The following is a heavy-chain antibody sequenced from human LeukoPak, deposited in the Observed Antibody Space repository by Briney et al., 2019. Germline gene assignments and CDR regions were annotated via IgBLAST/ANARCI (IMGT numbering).Heavy chain of an antibody. Sequence: PSETLSLTCTVSGGSISSSSYYWGWIRQPPGKGLEWIGSIYYSGSTYYNPSLKSRVTISVDTSKNQFSLKLSSVTAADTAVYYCARQEGGYVWGSYRWYYFDYWGQGTLVTVSP. D-gene: IGHD3-16*02. CDR1: GGSISSSSYY. CDR2: IYYSGST. V-gene: IGHV4-39*01. CDR3: ARQEGGYVWGSYRWYYFDY. J-gene: IGHJ4*02.